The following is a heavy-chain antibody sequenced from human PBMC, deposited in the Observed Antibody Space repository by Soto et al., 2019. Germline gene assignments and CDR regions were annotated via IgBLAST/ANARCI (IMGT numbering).Heavy chain of an antibody. D-gene: IGHD2-2*02. Sequence: QVQLVESGGGVVQPGRSLRLSCAASGFTFSSYAMHWVRQAPGKGLEWVAVISYDGSNKYYADSVKGRFTISRDNSKNTVYLQMNSLRAEDTAVYYCAREALPAAIWGDNYYYYGMDVWGQGTTVTVSS. CDR2: ISYDGSNK. V-gene: IGHV3-30-3*01. CDR1: GFTFSSYA. J-gene: IGHJ6*02. CDR3: AREALPAAIWGDNYYYYGMDV.